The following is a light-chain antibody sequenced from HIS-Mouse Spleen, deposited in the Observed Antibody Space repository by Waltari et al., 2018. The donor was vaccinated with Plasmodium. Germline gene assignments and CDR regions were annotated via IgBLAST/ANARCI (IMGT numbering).Light chain of an antibody. CDR2: DVS. J-gene: IGLJ2*01. V-gene: IGLV2-11*01. CDR1: SSDVGGYNY. Sequence: QSALTQPRSVSGSPGQSVTISCTGTSSDVGGYNYVSWYQQHPGKAPKLMIYDVSQRPSGVPARFAGSKSGNPASLTISGLQAEDEADYYCCSYAGSYTLVFGGGTKLTVL. CDR3: CSYAGSYTLV.